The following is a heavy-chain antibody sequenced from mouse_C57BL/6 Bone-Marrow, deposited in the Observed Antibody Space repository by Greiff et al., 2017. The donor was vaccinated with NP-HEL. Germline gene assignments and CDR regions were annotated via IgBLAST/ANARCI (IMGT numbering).Heavy chain of an antibody. Sequence: QVQLKESGPGILQSSQTLSLTCSFSGFSLSTSGMGVSWIRQPSGKGLEWLAHIYWDDDKRYNPSLKSRLTISKDTSRNQVFLKITSVDTADTATYYCARREEGYYGWYYFDYWGQGTTLTVSS. CDR3: ARREEGYYGWYYFDY. CDR1: GFSLSTSGMG. J-gene: IGHJ2*01. D-gene: IGHD1-1*01. V-gene: IGHV8-12*01. CDR2: IYWDDDK.